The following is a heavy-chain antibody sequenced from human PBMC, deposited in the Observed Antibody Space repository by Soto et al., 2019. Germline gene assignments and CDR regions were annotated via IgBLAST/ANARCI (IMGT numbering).Heavy chain of an antibody. CDR1: GYTFTRYA. CDR2: INAGNGNT. CDR3: GRQPGHCGSTTCFGYYSVDV. J-gene: IGHJ6*02. Sequence: ASVKVSCKASGYTFTRYAMHWVRQAPGQRLEWMGWINAGNGNTKYSQKFQGRVTIIRDTSASTAYMELSSLRSEDTAVYYCGRQPGHCGSTTCFGYYSVDVWGQGTTVTVSS. V-gene: IGHV1-3*01. D-gene: IGHD2-2*01.